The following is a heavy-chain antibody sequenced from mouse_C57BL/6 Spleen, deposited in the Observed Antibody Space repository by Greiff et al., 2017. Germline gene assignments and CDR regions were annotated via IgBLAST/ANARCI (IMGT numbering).Heavy chain of an antibody. Sequence: QVQLQQPGAELVKPGASVKVSCKASGYTFTSYWMHWVKQRPGQGLEWIGRIHPSDSDTNYNQKFKGKATLTVDKSSSTAYMQLSSLTSEYSAVYYCATDYDYDDGYFDYWGQGTTLTVSS. D-gene: IGHD2-4*01. V-gene: IGHV1-74*01. CDR2: IHPSDSDT. CDR3: ATDYDYDDGYFDY. CDR1: GYTFTSYW. J-gene: IGHJ2*01.